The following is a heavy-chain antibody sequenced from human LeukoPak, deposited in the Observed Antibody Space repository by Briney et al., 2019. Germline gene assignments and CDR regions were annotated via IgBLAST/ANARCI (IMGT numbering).Heavy chain of an antibody. CDR1: GGSVSSYY. CDR2: IYYSGST. D-gene: IGHD1-26*01. CDR3: ARSVGATTFDY. V-gene: IGHV4-59*02. Sequence: SETLSLTCTVSGGSVSSYYRSWIRQPPGKGLEWIGYIYYSGSTNYNPSLKSRVTISVDTSKNQFSLKLSSVTAADTAVYYCARSVGATTFDYWGQGTLVTVSS. J-gene: IGHJ4*02.